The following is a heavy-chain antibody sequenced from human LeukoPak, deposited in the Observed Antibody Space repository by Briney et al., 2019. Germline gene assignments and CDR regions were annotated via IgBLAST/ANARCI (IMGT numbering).Heavy chain of an antibody. J-gene: IGHJ4*02. D-gene: IGHD3-22*01. V-gene: IGHV1-2*02. CDR1: GYTFTGYY. CDR2: INPNSGGT. CDR3: ARGSYDSSGYYFLDY. Sequence: ASVKVSCKASGYTFTGYYMHWVRQAPGQGLEWMGWINPNSGGTNYAQKFQGRVTMTRDTSISTAYMELSRLRSDDTAVYYCARGSYDSSGYYFLDYWGQGTLVTVSS.